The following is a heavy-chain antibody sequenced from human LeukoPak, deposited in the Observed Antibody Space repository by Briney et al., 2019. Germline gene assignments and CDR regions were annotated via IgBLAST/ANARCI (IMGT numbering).Heavy chain of an antibody. CDR3: ATAVLYGGNDFDY. J-gene: IGHJ4*02. CDR1: GYPFTGYY. Sequence: ASVKVSCKASGYPFTGYYMHWVRQAPGQGLEWMGWINPNSGVTKFAQRFQGRVTMTRDTSTSTAYLDLSSLRSDDTAVYYCATAVLYGGNDFDYWGQGTLVTVSS. CDR2: INPNSGVT. V-gene: IGHV1-2*02. D-gene: IGHD5-12*01.